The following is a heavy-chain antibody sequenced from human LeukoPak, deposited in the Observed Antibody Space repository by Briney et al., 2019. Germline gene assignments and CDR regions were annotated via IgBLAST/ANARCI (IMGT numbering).Heavy chain of an antibody. Sequence: SETLSLTCTVSGGSISSGGYYWSWIRQHPGKGLEWIGEIYHSGSTNYNPSLKSRVTISVDKSKNQFSLKLSSVTAADTAVYYCASRLLLEWLEGNWFDPWGQGTLVTVSS. V-gene: IGHV4-31*03. CDR2: IYHSGST. CDR1: GGSISSGGYY. J-gene: IGHJ5*02. D-gene: IGHD3-3*01. CDR3: ASRLLLEWLEGNWFDP.